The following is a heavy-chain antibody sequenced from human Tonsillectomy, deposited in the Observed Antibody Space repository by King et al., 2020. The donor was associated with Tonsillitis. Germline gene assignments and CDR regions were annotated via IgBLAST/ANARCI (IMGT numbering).Heavy chain of an antibody. Sequence: VQLVESGGGLVKPGGSLRLSCAASGFTFSTYSMNWVRQAPGKGLEWVSSITSSSNYIYYADSVKGRFTISRDNAKNSLYLQMNSLRAEDTAVYYCARDLGSSNIDYWGQGPLVTVSS. CDR1: GFTFSTYS. V-gene: IGHV3-21*01. CDR3: ARDLGSSNIDY. D-gene: IGHD3-10*01. J-gene: IGHJ4*02. CDR2: ITSSSNYI.